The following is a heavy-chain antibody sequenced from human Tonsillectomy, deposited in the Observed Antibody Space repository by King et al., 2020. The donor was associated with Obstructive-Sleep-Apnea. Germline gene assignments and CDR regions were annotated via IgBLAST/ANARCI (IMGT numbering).Heavy chain of an antibody. V-gene: IGHV4-59*08. CDR2: VYYSGNT. CDR3: ARPRGVEDYGGYGDYFDY. D-gene: IGHD5-12*01. Sequence: VQLQESGPGLVKPSETLSLTCSVSGGSINNYYWSWIRQPPGKGLEWIGYVYYSGNTNFNPSLKSRVTISADTSKIQFSLRLSTVTAADTAVYYCARPRGVEDYGGYGDYFDYWGQGTLVTVSS. CDR1: GGSINNYY. J-gene: IGHJ4*02.